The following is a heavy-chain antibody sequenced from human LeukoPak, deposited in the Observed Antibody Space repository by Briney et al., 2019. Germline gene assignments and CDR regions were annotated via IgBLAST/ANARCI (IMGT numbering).Heavy chain of an antibody. D-gene: IGHD3-3*01. V-gene: IGHV1-18*01. Sequence: GASVKVSCKASGYTFTSYGISWVRQAPGQGLEWMGWISAYNGNTNYAQKLQGRVTMTTDTSTSTAYMELRSLRSDDTAVYYCARVPDDLSTFDAFDIWGQGTMVTVSS. CDR2: ISAYNGNT. CDR3: ARVPDDLSTFDAFDI. CDR1: GYTFTSYG. J-gene: IGHJ3*02.